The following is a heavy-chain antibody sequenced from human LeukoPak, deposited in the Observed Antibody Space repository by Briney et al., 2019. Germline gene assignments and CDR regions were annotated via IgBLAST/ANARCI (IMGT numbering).Heavy chain of an antibody. CDR3: ARHSSSWYYYFDY. CDR1: GGSISSYY. J-gene: IGHJ4*02. D-gene: IGHD6-13*01. Sequence: SETLSLTCTVSGGSISSYYWSWIRQPPGKGLEWIGYIYYSGSTNYNPSLKSRVTISVDTSKNQFSLKLSSVTAADTAVYYCARHSSSWYYYFDYWGQGTLVTVSS. CDR2: IYYSGST. V-gene: IGHV4-59*08.